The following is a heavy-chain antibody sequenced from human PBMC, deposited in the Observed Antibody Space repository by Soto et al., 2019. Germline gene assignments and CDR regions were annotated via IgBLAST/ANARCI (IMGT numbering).Heavy chain of an antibody. J-gene: IGHJ4*02. CDR3: ARDASSLGFDY. CDR1: GGSISSGGYY. V-gene: IGHV4-31*03. D-gene: IGHD6-13*01. Sequence: PSETLSLTCTVSGGSISSGGYYWSWIRQHPGKGLEWIGYIYYSGSTYYNPSLKSRVTISVDTSKNQFSLKLSSVTAADTAVYYCARDASSLGFDYWGQGTLVTVSS. CDR2: IYYSGST.